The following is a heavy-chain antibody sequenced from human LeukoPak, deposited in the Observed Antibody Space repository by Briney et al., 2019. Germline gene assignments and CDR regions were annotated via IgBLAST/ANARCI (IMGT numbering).Heavy chain of an antibody. CDR2: IYTSGST. V-gene: IGHV4-61*02. CDR1: GASISSGSYY. J-gene: IGHJ4*02. D-gene: IGHD6-13*01. Sequence: PSETLSLTCTVSGASISSGSYYWSWIRQPAGKGLEWIGRIYTSGSTNYNPSLKSRVTISVDTSKNQFSLKLSSVTAADTAVYYCARDETYSSSWDPAGYFDYWGQGTLVTVSS. CDR3: ARDETYSSSWDPAGYFDY.